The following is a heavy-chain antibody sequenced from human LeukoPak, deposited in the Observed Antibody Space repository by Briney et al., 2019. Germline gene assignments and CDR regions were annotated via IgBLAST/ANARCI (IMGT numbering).Heavy chain of an antibody. CDR2: IYSSGST. D-gene: IGHD6-13*01. V-gene: IGHV4-59*01. CDR1: VGSISSYY. CDR3: ARGVSSSWYYDY. J-gene: IGHJ4*02. Sequence: LETLSLTCTVSVGSISSYYWSWIRQPPGKGLEWSGYIYSSGSTNYNPSLKSRVTISVDTSKNQFSLKLSSVTAADTAVYYCARGVSSSWYYDYWGQGTLVTVSS.